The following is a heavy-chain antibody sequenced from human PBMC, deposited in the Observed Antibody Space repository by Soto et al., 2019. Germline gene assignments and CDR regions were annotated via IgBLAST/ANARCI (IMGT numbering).Heavy chain of an antibody. CDR2: ISGSGGST. CDR3: ASRSSGWYFDY. V-gene: IGHV3-23*01. J-gene: IGHJ4*02. Sequence: EVQLLESGGGLVQPGGSLRLSCAASGFTFSSYAMNWVRQGPGKGLEWVSVISGSGGSTYYADSVKGRFTTSRDNSKTTLSLQMNSLRAEDTAVYYCASRSSGWYFDYWGQGTLVTVSS. D-gene: IGHD6-19*01. CDR1: GFTFSSYA.